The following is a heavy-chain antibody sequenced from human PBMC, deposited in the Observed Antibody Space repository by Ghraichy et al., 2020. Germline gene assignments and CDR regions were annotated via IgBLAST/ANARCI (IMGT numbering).Heavy chain of an antibody. CDR3: AKERRSRVAVPYYFDY. V-gene: IGHV3-23*01. CDR1: GFTFSSYA. D-gene: IGHD6-19*01. J-gene: IGHJ4*02. CDR2: ISGSGGST. Sequence: GESLNISCAASGFTFSSYAMSWVRQAPGKGLEWVSAISGSGGSTYYADSVKGRFTISRDNSKNTLYLQMNSLRAEDTAVYYCAKERRSRVAVPYYFDYWGQGTLVTVSS.